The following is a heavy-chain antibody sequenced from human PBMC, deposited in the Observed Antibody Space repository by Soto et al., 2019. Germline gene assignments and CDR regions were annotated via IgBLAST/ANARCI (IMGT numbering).Heavy chain of an antibody. J-gene: IGHJ4*02. D-gene: IGHD3-22*01. CDR2: IHYSGST. CDR3: ARRHSHDFYDRGIYVP. V-gene: IGHV4-39*01. Sequence: SETLSLTCSVSGASISIGTDYWGWIRLPPGKGLEWIGNIHYSGSTYYNPSLKSRVNISVDTSKNQFSLKLSSVTAADTAMYYCARRHSHDFYDRGIYVPWGQGAQVTVSS. CDR1: GASISIGTDY.